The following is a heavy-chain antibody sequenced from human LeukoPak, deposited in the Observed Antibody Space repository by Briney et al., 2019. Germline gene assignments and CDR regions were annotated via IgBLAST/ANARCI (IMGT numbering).Heavy chain of an antibody. D-gene: IGHD3-22*01. CDR3: ASIGFRGYYDSSGYFDY. CDR1: GYTFTSYY. J-gene: IGHJ4*02. V-gene: IGHV1-46*01. Sequence: ASVKVSCKASGYTFTSYYMHWVRQAPGQGLEWMGIINPSGGSTSYAQKFQGRVTMTGDTSTSTVYMELSSLRSEDTAVYYCASIGFRGYYDSSGYFDYWGQGTLVTVSS. CDR2: INPSGGST.